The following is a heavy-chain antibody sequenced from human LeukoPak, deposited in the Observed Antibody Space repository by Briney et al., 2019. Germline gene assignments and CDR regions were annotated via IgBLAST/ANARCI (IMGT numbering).Heavy chain of an antibody. CDR3: ARVEYSGYVYSY. CDR1: GYTFTGYY. D-gene: IGHD5-12*01. Sequence: ASVKVSCKASGYTFTGYYMYWVRQAPGQGLEWMGWINPNSGGTNYAQKFQGRVTMTRDTSISTAYMELSRLRSDDTAVYYCARVEYSGYVYSYWGQGTPVTVSS. V-gene: IGHV1-2*02. CDR2: INPNSGGT. J-gene: IGHJ4*02.